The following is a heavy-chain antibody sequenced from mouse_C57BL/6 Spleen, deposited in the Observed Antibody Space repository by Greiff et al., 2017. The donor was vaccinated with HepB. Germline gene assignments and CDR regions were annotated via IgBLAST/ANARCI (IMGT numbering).Heavy chain of an antibody. V-gene: IGHV7-3*01. CDR2: IRNKANGYTT. CDR1: GFTFTDYY. D-gene: IGHD2-1*01. J-gene: IGHJ2*01. Sequence: DVMLVESGGGLVQPGGSLSLSCAVSGFTFTDYYMSWVRQPPGKALEWLGFIRNKANGYTTEYSASVKGRFTISRDNSQSILYLQMNALRAEDSATYYCARYEGNYGYFDYWGQGTTLTVSS. CDR3: ARYEGNYGYFDY.